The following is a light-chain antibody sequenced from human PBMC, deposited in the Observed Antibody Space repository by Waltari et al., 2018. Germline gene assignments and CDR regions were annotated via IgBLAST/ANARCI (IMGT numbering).Light chain of an antibody. Sequence: SSGLTQDPAVSVALGQTIRITCRGDSLRTYYASWYQVKTGQAPVLVMFGKEKRPSGVPDRISRESSETTSSLIITGAQAEDEADYYCSSRNGRASQVVFAGGTKVTVL. CDR2: GKE. J-gene: IGLJ2*01. CDR1: SLRTYY. V-gene: IGLV3-19*01. CDR3: SSRNGRASQVV.